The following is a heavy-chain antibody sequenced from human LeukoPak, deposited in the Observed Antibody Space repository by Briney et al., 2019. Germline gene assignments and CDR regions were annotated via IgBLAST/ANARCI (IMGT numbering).Heavy chain of an antibody. V-gene: IGHV4-39*01. J-gene: IGHJ3*02. CDR3: ARSYGGHSVCDAFDI. CDR2: IYYSGST. CDR1: GGSISSSYYY. D-gene: IGHD4-23*01. Sequence: SETLSLTCTVSGGSISSSYYYWGWIRQPPGKGLEWIGSIYYSGSTYYNPSLKSRVTISVDTSKNQFSLKLRSVTAADTAVYYCARSYGGHSVCDAFDIWGQGTMVTVSS.